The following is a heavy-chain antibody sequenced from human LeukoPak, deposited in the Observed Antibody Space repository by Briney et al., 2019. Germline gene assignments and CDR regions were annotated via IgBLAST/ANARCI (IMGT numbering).Heavy chain of an antibody. CDR2: IKEDGSHK. CDR3: AREGRAATGTGIDGFDI. D-gene: IGHD6-13*01. CDR1: GFSFSSYW. Sequence: PGGSLRLSCADSGFSFSSYWMNWVRQAPGKGLEWVANIKEDGSHKCYVDSVKGRFIISRDNAKNSLYLQMNSLRAEDTAVYYCAREGRAATGTGIDGFDIWGQGTMVTVSS. J-gene: IGHJ3*02. V-gene: IGHV3-7*01.